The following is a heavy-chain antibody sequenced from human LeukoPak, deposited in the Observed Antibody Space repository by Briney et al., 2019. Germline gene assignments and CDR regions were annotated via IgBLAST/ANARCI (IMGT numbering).Heavy chain of an antibody. Sequence: GRSLRLSCAASGFTFDDYAMNWVRQAPGKGLEWVSLTSWDGGTTYYADSVKGRFTISRDNSKNSLYLQMNSLRAEDTALYYCAKDARENYSYYMDVWGKGTTVTVSS. J-gene: IGHJ6*03. D-gene: IGHD1-26*01. CDR3: AKDARENYSYYMDV. CDR2: TSWDGGTT. V-gene: IGHV3-43D*03. CDR1: GFTFDDYA.